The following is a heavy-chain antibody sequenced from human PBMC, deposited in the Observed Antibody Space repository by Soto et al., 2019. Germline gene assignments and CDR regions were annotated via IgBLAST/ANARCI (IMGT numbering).Heavy chain of an antibody. CDR3: ARGPRRWSSSAVYYMVL. J-gene: IGHJ6*03. CDR2: INHSGST. CDR1: GGSFSGYY. V-gene: IGHV4-34*01. Sequence: SENPVLTCAGYGGSFSGYYWSWIRQPPGKGLEWIGEINHSGSTNYNPSLKSRVTISVDTSKNQFSLKLSSVTAADTAVYYCARGPRRWSSSAVYYMVLWGKGTTVTVPS. D-gene: IGHD6-6*01.